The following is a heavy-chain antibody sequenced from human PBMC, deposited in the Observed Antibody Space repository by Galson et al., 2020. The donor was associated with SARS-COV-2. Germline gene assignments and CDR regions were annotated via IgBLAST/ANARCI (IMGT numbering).Heavy chain of an antibody. CDR3: TRERGYSYGYADS. Sequence: NSGGSLRLSCAASGFTFSSYSMNWVRQAPGKGLEWVSSISGTSTNIYYADSVKGRFTISRDNAKNSLYLQMNSLGTEDTAVYYCTRERGYSYGYADSWGQGPLVTVSS. V-gene: IGHV3-21*06. CDR1: GFTFSSYS. J-gene: IGHJ4*02. CDR2: ISGTSTNI. D-gene: IGHD5-18*01.